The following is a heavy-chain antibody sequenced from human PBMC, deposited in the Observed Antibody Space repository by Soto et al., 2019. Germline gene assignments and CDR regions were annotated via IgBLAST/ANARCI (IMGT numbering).Heavy chain of an antibody. J-gene: IGHJ4*02. CDR1: GYTFTTYD. CDR2: INPNSGGT. Sequence: GASVKVSCKASGYTFTTYDINWVRQAPGQGLEWMGWINPNSGGTNYAQKFQGRVTMTRDTSISTAYMELSRLRSDDTAVYYCATAPDTAMVTGVDYWGQGTLVTVSS. V-gene: IGHV1-2*02. D-gene: IGHD5-18*01. CDR3: ATAPDTAMVTGVDY.